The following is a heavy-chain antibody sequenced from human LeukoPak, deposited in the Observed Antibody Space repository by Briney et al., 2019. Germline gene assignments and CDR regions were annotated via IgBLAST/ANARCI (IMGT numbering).Heavy chain of an antibody. V-gene: IGHV3-23*01. CDR3: AKDSRPRMGSGSYYANAFDI. CDR2: ISGSGGST. J-gene: IGHJ3*02. CDR1: GFTFRSYG. Sequence: GGSLRLSCAASGFTFRSYGMSWVRQAPGKGLEWVSAISGSGGSTYYADSVKGRFTISRDNSKNTLYLQMNSLRAEDTAVYYCAKDSRPRMGSGSYYANAFDIWGQGTMVTVSS. D-gene: IGHD1-26*01.